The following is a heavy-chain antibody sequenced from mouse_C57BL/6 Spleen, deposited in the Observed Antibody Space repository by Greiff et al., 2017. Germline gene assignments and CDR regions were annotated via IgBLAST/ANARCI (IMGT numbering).Heavy chain of an antibody. D-gene: IGHD1-1*01. CDR1: GYTFTSYW. J-gene: IGHJ2*01. Sequence: VQLQQPGAELVKPGASVKLSCKASGYTFTSYWMQWVKQRPGQGLEWIGEIDPSDSYTNYNQKFKGKATLTVDTSSSTAYMQLSSLTSEDSAVYYCARWGTTVVADFDHWGQGTTLTVSS. V-gene: IGHV1-50*01. CDR3: ARWGTTVVADFDH. CDR2: IDPSDSYT.